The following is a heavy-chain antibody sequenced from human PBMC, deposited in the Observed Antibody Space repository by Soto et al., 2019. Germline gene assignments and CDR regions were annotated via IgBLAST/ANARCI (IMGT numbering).Heavy chain of an antibody. V-gene: IGHV3-30*14. CDR3: ARDRSDSSRADSFDV. CDR1: GFSFISYA. J-gene: IGHJ3*01. Sequence: PGGSLRLSCAASGFSFISYAMHWVRQAPGKGLEWVALISYDGSNKYYADSVRGRFTISRDTPKNTVYLQMNSLRAEDTAVYYCARDRSDSSRADSFDVWGQGTMVTVSS. D-gene: IGHD6-25*01. CDR2: ISYDGSNK.